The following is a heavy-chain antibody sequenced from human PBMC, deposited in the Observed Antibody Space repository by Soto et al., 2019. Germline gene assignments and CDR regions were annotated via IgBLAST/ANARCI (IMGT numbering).Heavy chain of an antibody. CDR3: AKGEARDYFDY. CDR2: IYIGGST. J-gene: IGHJ4*02. V-gene: IGHV3-53*01. D-gene: IGHD3-16*01. Sequence: GGSLRLSCAASGFTVSSNYMSGVRQAPGKGLEWVSVIYIGGSTYYADSVKGRFTISRDNSKNTLYLQMSSLRAEDTAVYYCAKGEARDYFDYWGQGTLVTVSS. CDR1: GFTVSSNY.